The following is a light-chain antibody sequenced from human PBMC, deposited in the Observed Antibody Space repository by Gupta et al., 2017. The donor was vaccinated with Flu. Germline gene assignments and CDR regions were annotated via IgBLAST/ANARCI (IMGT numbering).Light chain of an antibody. CDR3: QQSYSTPRT. CDR1: QSISSY. J-gene: IGKJ1*01. V-gene: IGKV1-39*01. Sequence: DIQMIQSPSSLSASVGDRVTITCRASQSISSYLNWYQQKPGKPPTLLIYAASSLQSGVPSRCSGCGSGSDFTLTIMRLEPYDFATCQWQQSYSTPRTFGQGTKVEIK. CDR2: AAS.